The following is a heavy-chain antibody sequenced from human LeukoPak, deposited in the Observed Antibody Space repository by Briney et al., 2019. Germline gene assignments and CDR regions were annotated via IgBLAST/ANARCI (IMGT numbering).Heavy chain of an antibody. D-gene: IGHD3-9*01. J-gene: IGHJ4*02. CDR2: IWYDGTNK. V-gene: IGHV3-33*01. Sequence: PGRSLRLSCAASGFTFSTYGMHWIRQAPGKGLEWVAVIWYDGTNKYYADSGKGRFTISRDNSKNTLFLQMNSLRVEDTAVYYCARLGSGLRYFDYWGQGTLVTVSS. CDR3: ARLGSGLRYFDY. CDR1: GFTFSTYG.